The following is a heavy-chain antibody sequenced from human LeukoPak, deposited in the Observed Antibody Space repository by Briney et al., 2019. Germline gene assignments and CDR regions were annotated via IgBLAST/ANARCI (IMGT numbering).Heavy chain of an antibody. CDR1: GFTFTSYG. Sequence: PGGSLRLSCVASGFTFTSYGMSRVRQAPGKRLEWVSGISGSGDATYYADSVKGRFTISRDNSKNTLYLQMNSLRAEETAVYYCAKLRGLSSSSENNWFDPWGQGTLVTVSS. D-gene: IGHD6-6*01. V-gene: IGHV3-23*01. CDR3: AKLRGLSSSSENNWFDP. CDR2: ISGSGDAT. J-gene: IGHJ5*02.